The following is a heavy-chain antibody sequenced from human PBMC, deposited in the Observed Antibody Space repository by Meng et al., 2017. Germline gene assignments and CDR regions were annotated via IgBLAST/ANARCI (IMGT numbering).Heavy chain of an antibody. CDR1: GFTFSSYE. V-gene: IGHV3-48*03. CDR3: ARYHSSGWYRTFDY. D-gene: IGHD6-19*01. CDR2: ISSSGSTI. Sequence: GESLKISCAASGFTFSSYEMNWVRQAPGKGLEWVSYISSSGSTIYYADSVKGRFTISRDNAKNSLYLQMNSLRAEDTAVYYCARYHSSGWYRTFDYWGQGTLVTVSS. J-gene: IGHJ4*02.